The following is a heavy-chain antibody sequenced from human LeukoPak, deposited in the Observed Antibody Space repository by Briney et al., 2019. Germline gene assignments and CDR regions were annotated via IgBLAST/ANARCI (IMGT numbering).Heavy chain of an antibody. J-gene: IGHJ4*02. CDR3: ARDQGASYSRSWFDY. CDR2: IYYSGST. CDR1: GGSIRSYQ. D-gene: IGHD6-13*01. V-gene: IGHV4-59*01. Sequence: PSETLSLTCTVSGGSIRSYQWSWIRQPPGKGLEWIGYIYYSGSTNYNPSLKSRVTISVDTTKNQFSLRLTSMTVADTAVYYCARDQGASYSRSWFDYWGQGTLVTVSS.